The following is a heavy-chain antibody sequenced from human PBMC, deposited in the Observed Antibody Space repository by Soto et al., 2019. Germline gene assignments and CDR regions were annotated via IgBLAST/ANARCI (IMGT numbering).Heavy chain of an antibody. CDR1: GFSLSSYA. Sequence: QVQLVESGGGVVQPGGSLRLSCATSGFSLSSYAMHWVRQAPGKGLEWVALMSYDETKKYYADSEKGRFTISRDTSKNTLFLHMNNLRVEDTAVYYCAKDRRDGDFMHILVVDFWGQGALVTVSS. D-gene: IGHD2-15*01. CDR3: AKDRRDGDFMHILVVDF. V-gene: IGHV3-30*18. J-gene: IGHJ4*02. CDR2: MSYDETKK.